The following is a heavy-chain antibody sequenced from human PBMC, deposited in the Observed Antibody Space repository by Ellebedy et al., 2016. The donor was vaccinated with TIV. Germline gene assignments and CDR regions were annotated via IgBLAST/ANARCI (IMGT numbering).Heavy chain of an antibody. Sequence: AASVKVSCKASGDTFNSYAISWVRQAPGQGLEWMGGIIPIFGTANYAQKFQGRVTITADESTSTAYMELSRLRSDDTAVYYCAREDSTNYGSGYDFWGQGTLVTVSS. J-gene: IGHJ4*02. V-gene: IGHV1-69*13. D-gene: IGHD3-10*01. CDR3: AREDSTNYGSGYDF. CDR1: GDTFNSYA. CDR2: IIPIFGTA.